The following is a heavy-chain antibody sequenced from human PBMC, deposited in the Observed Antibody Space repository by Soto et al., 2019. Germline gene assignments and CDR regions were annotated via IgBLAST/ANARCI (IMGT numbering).Heavy chain of an antibody. J-gene: IGHJ4*02. CDR2: IYHGGTT. D-gene: IGHD3-3*01. CDR1: GGSISSSYW. V-gene: IGHV4-4*02. CDR3: VSSLNYDFWRDGGRHFYFDY. Sequence: QVQQQESGPGLVKPSGTLSLTCAVSGGSISSSYWWNWVRQTPRGGLEWIGKIYHGGTTNYNPSLKNRVTISVDKSKNQFSLKLTSVTAADTAVYYCVSSLNYDFWRDGGRHFYFDYWGRGILATVSS.